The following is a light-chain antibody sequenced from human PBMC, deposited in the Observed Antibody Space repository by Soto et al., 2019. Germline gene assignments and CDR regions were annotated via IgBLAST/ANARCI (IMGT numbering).Light chain of an antibody. Sequence: QSVLTQPASVSGSPGQSVTISCTGTSSDVGGFNYVSWYQQHPGKAPKLVIFEVNNRPSGISNRFSGSKSDNTASLTISGFQAEDEADYYCSSFTSGTSRYVFGTGTKLTVL. V-gene: IGLV2-14*01. J-gene: IGLJ1*01. CDR3: SSFTSGTSRYV. CDR2: EVN. CDR1: SSDVGGFNY.